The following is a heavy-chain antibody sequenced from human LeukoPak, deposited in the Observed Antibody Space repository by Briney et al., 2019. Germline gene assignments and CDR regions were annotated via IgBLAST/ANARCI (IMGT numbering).Heavy chain of an antibody. Sequence: ASVKVSCKASGYTFTGYYMHWVRQAPGQGLEWMGWINPNSGGTNYAQKFQGRATMTRDTSISTAYMELSRLRSDDTAVYYCARDGATYYYDSSGYYYDYWGQGTLVTVSS. V-gene: IGHV1-2*02. J-gene: IGHJ4*02. CDR2: INPNSGGT. CDR3: ARDGATYYYDSSGYYYDY. D-gene: IGHD3-22*01. CDR1: GYTFTGYY.